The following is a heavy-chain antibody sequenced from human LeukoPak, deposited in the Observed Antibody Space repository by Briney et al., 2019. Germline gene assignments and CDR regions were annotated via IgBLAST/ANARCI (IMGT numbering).Heavy chain of an antibody. V-gene: IGHV4-34*01. CDR3: ARGRREITIFGVVIIRDAFDI. D-gene: IGHD3-3*01. CDR2: INHSGST. J-gene: IGHJ3*02. CDR1: GGSFSGYY. Sequence: PSETLSLTCAVYGGSFSGYYWSWIRQPPGKGLEWLGEINHSGSTNYNPSLKSRVTISVDTSKNQFSLKLSSVTAADTAVYYCARGRREITIFGVVIIRDAFDIWGQGTMVTVSS.